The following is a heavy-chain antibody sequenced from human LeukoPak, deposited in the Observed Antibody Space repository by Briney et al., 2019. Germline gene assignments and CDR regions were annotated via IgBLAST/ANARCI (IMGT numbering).Heavy chain of an antibody. CDR1: GGSISSYY. CDR2: IYYSGST. V-gene: IGHV4-59*01. D-gene: IGHD1-26*01. J-gene: IGHJ5*02. Sequence: SETLSLTCTVSGGSISSYYWSWLRQPPGKGLEWIGYIYYSGSTNYNPSLKSRVTISVDTSKNQFSLKLSSVTAADTAVYYCARVGAQGGDWFDPWGQGTLVTVSS. CDR3: ARVGAQGGDWFDP.